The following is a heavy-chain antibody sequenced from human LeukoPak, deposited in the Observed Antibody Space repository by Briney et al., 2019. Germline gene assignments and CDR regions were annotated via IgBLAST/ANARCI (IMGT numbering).Heavy chain of an antibody. CDR3: ARETRQDYGMDV. Sequence: GGSLRLSCAASGFTFSTYWISWVRQAPGKGLEWVANIKQDGSEKYYVDSVKGRFTISRDNAKNSLYLQMNSLRAEDTAVYYCARETRQDYGMDVWGQGTTVTVSS. CDR1: GFTFSTYW. V-gene: IGHV3-7*01. J-gene: IGHJ6*02. D-gene: IGHD1-7*01. CDR2: IKQDGSEK.